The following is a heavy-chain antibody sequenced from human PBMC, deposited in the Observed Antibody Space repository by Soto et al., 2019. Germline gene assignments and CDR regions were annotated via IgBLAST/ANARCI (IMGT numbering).Heavy chain of an antibody. D-gene: IGHD2-15*01. V-gene: IGHV4-59*01. CDR1: ESSINRYY. Sequence: LSLTYSVPESSINRYYLTWIRRPPGKKQEWIGYIYYSGSTNYNPSLKSRVTISVDTSKNQFSLKLSSVTAADTAVYYCARGLIYCSGGSCYSGLSYYFDYWGKGTLVTVSS. J-gene: IGHJ4*02. CDR3: ARGLIYCSGGSCYSGLSYYFDY. CDR2: IYYSGST.